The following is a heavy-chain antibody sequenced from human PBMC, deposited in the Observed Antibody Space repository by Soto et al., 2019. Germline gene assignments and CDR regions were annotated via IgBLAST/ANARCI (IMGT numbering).Heavy chain of an antibody. CDR3: ARDPASISSSWYRPGQNWFDP. V-gene: IGHV1-69*13. J-gene: IGHJ5*02. Sequence: GASVKVSCKASGGTFSTYAISWVRQAPGQGLEWMGGIIPIFGTADYAQKFQGRVTITADESTSTAYMDLSSLRSEDTAVYYCARDPASISSSWYRPGQNWFDPWGQGTLVTVSS. D-gene: IGHD6-13*01. CDR2: IIPIFGTA. CDR1: GGTFSTYA.